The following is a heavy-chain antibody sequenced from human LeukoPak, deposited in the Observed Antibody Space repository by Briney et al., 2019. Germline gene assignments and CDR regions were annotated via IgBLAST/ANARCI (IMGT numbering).Heavy chain of an antibody. CDR1: GYTFTGYH. CDR3: ATAGSWQGALDY. CDR2: INPDSGGT. Sequence: GASVKVSCKASGYTFTGYHMRWVRQALGQGLEWMGWINPDSGGTDYAQKFQGRVTMTRDTSISTAYMELSRLRSDDTAMYYCATAGSWQGALDYWGQGTLVTVSS. J-gene: IGHJ4*02. D-gene: IGHD6-13*01. V-gene: IGHV1-2*02.